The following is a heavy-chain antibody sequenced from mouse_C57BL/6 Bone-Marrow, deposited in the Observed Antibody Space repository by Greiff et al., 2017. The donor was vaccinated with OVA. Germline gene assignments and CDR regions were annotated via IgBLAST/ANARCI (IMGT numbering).Heavy chain of an antibody. CDR2: IYPGDGDT. CDR3: ARRGRYYAMDY. J-gene: IGHJ4*01. CDR1: GYAFSSSW. Sequence: VQLQESGPELVKPGASVKISCKASGYAFSSSWMNWVKQRPGKGLEWIGRIYPGDGDTNYNGKFKGKATLTVDKSSSTAYMELRSLTSEDTAVYYCARRGRYYAMDYWGQGTSVTVSS. V-gene: IGHV1-82*01.